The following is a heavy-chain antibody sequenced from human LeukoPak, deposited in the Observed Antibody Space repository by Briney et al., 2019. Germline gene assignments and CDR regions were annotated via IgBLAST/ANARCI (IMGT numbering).Heavy chain of an antibody. D-gene: IGHD5-18*01. J-gene: IGHJ4*02. Sequence: GGTLRLSCAASGFTFSSYTMNWVRQAPGKGLEWVSFISTSSSYIYYADSVKGRFTISRGNAKNSLYLQMNSLRAEDTAVYYCARDARGGYTYGGLDQWGQGTLVTVSS. V-gene: IGHV3-21*01. CDR3: ARDARGGYTYGGLDQ. CDR2: ISTSSSYI. CDR1: GFTFSSYT.